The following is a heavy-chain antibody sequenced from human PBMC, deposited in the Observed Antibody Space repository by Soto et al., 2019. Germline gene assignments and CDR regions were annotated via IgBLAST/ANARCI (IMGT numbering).Heavy chain of an antibody. Sequence: GGSLRLSCAASGFTFSSYGMHWVRQAPGKGLEWVAVISYDGSNKYYADSVKGRFTISRDNSKNTLYLQMNSLRAEDTAVYYCAKGVRYITIFGVVIRALTWYYGMDVWGQGTTVTVSS. J-gene: IGHJ6*02. D-gene: IGHD3-3*01. V-gene: IGHV3-30*18. CDR1: GFTFSSYG. CDR2: ISYDGSNK. CDR3: AKGVRYITIFGVVIRALTWYYGMDV.